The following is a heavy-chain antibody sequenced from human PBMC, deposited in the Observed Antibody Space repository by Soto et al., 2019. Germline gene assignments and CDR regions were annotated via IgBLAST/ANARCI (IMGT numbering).Heavy chain of an antibody. J-gene: IGHJ3*02. Sequence: TLSLTCTVSGGSISSYYWSWVRQPPGKGLEWIGYIYYSGSTNYNPSLKSRVTISVDTSKNQFSLKLSSVTAADTAVYYCARDRRDSGSYYKGADAFDIWGQGTMVTVSS. CDR2: IYYSGST. CDR3: ARDRRDSGSYYKGADAFDI. CDR1: GGSISSYY. D-gene: IGHD3-10*01. V-gene: IGHV4-59*01.